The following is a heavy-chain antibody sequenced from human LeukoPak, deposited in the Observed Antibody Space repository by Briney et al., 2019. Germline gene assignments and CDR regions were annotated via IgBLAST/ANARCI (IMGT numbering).Heavy chain of an antibody. CDR3: ARDPTRAHDYGDYVNAFDI. V-gene: IGHV1-69*04. CDR1: GGTFSSYT. J-gene: IGHJ3*02. CDR2: IIPILGIA. Sequence: KVSCKASGGTFSSYTISWVRQAPGQGLEWMGRIIPILGIANYAQKFQGRVTITADKSTSKAYMEVSSLRYEDTAVYYCARDPTRAHDYGDYVNAFDIWGQGTMVTVSS. D-gene: IGHD4-17*01.